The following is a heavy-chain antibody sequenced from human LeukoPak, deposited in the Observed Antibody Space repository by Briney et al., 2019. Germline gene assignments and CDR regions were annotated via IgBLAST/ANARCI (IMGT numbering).Heavy chain of an antibody. V-gene: IGHV3-30*18. CDR1: GFTFSVYG. D-gene: IGHD6-19*01. J-gene: IGHJ4*02. Sequence: GRSLRLSCAASGFTFSVYGMHWVRQAPGKGLEWVAVISYDGSNKYYADSVKGRFTISRDNSKNTLYLQMNSLRAEDTAVYYCAKADNIAVAGTADYWGQGTLVTVSS. CDR3: AKADNIAVAGTADY. CDR2: ISYDGSNK.